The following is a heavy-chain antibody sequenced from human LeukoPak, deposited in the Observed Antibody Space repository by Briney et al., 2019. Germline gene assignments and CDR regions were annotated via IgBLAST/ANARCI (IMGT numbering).Heavy chain of an antibody. J-gene: IGHJ5*02. V-gene: IGHV3-30*03. Sequence: GGSLRLSCAASGFTFSSYGMHWVRQAPGKGLEWVAVISYDGSNKYYADSVKGRFTISRDNSKNSLYLQMNSLRAEDTAVYYCAREAAAGTGNWFDPWGQGTLVTVSS. CDR1: GFTFSSYG. D-gene: IGHD6-13*01. CDR3: AREAAAGTGNWFDP. CDR2: ISYDGSNK.